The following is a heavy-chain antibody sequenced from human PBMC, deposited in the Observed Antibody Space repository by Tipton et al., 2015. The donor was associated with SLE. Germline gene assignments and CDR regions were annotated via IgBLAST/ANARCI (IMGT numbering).Heavy chain of an antibody. CDR2: ISSNGGST. D-gene: IGHD6-6*01. V-gene: IGHV3-64D*06. CDR3: VKGAGGAARLVPFDY. Sequence: SLRLSCAASGFTFSRHVMHWVRQAPGKGLEYVSAISSNGGSTYYADSVKGRFTISRDNSKNTLYLQMSSLRAEDTAVYYCVKGAGGAARLVPFDYWGQGTLVTVSS. CDR1: GFTFSRHV. J-gene: IGHJ4*02.